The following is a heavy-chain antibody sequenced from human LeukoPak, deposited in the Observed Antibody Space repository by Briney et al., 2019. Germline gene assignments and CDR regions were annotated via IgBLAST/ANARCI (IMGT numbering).Heavy chain of an antibody. J-gene: IGHJ4*02. CDR2: IYTSGST. D-gene: IGHD3-22*01. CDR3: ARTPRGNYYDSSGFMWD. CDR1: GGSISSGSYY. Sequence: PSETLSLTCTVPGGSISSGSYYWSWIRQPAGKGLEWIGRIYTSGSTNYNPSLKSRVTMSVDTSKNQFSLKLSSVTAADTAVYYCARTPRGNYYDSSGFMWDWGQGTLVTVSS. V-gene: IGHV4-61*02.